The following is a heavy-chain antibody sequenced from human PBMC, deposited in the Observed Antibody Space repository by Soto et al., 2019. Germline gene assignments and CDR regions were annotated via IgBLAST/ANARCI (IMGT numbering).Heavy chain of an antibody. Sequence: ASVKVSCKASGYTLTSYDINWVRQATGQGLEWMGWMNPNSGNTGYAQKFQGRVTMTRNTSISTAYMELSSLRSEDTAVYYCARGHRIAARRIFDYWGQGTLVTVSS. D-gene: IGHD6-6*01. CDR1: GYTLTSYD. CDR2: MNPNSGNT. J-gene: IGHJ4*02. CDR3: ARGHRIAARRIFDY. V-gene: IGHV1-8*01.